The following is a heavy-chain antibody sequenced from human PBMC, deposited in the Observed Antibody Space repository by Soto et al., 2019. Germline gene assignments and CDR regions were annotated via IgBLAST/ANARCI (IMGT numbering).Heavy chain of an antibody. CDR2: IIPIFGTA. J-gene: IGHJ4*02. Sequence: GASVKVSCKASGGTFSSYAISWVRQAPGQGLEWMGGIIPIFGTANYAQKLKGRVTITADESTSTAYMELSSRRSEDTAVYSCARDGLYPGPYYFDYGGQGPLVTVSS. V-gene: IGHV1-69*13. CDR1: GGTFSSYA. D-gene: IGHD3-3*01. CDR3: ARDGLYPGPYYFDY.